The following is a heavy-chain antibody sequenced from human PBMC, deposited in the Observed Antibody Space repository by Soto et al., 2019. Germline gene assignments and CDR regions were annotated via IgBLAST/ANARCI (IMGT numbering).Heavy chain of an antibody. Sequence: ESLKISCKGSGYSLSIYWINWVRQMPGKGLEWMGKIDPSDSRTTYSPSFQGHVTISVDKSISTTYLQWSSLKASDTAIYYCARVGHDYSNSGMDVWGQGTTVTVSS. V-gene: IGHV5-10-1*01. D-gene: IGHD4-4*01. CDR3: ARVGHDYSNSGMDV. CDR2: IDPSDSRT. CDR1: GYSLSIYW. J-gene: IGHJ6*02.